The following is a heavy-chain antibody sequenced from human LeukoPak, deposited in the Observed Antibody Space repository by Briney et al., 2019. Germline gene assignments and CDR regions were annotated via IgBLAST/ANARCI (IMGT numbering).Heavy chain of an antibody. Sequence: GGSLSLSCTASGFTFGDYAMSWVRQAPGKGLEWVGFIRSKAYGGTTEYAASVKGRFTISRDDSKSIACLQMNSLKTEDTAVYYCTIAARPYYFDYWGQGTLVTVSS. CDR3: TIAARPYYFDY. CDR1: GFTFGDYA. V-gene: IGHV3-49*04. D-gene: IGHD6-6*01. J-gene: IGHJ4*02. CDR2: IRSKAYGGTT.